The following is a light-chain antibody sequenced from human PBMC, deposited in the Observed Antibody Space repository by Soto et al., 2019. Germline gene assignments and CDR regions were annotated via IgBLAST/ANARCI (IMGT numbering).Light chain of an antibody. V-gene: IGKV3-20*01. CDR1: QPVSSNF. J-gene: IGKJ5*01. CDR2: GVS. CDR3: QQYANSPIT. Sequence: ELVLTQSPGTLSLSPGESDALSCRASQPVSSNFLAWYQQKPGQAPRLLIYGVSSRASGIPDRFFGSGSGTDFTLTINRLEPEEFAVYDCQQYANSPITFGQWTRLEIK.